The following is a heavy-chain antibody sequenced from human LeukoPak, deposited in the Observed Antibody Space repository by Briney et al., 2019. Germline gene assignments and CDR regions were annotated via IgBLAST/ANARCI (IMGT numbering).Heavy chain of an antibody. Sequence: PGGSLRLSCAASGFTFSNYWMTWVRQAPGKGLEWVSYISSSGSTIYYADSVKGRFTISRDNAKNSLYLQMNSLRAEDTAVYYCARVAKGYSSGWSYYYYYMDVWGKGTTVTISS. J-gene: IGHJ6*03. D-gene: IGHD6-19*01. V-gene: IGHV3-11*01. CDR1: GFTFSNYW. CDR3: ARVAKGYSSGWSYYYYYMDV. CDR2: ISSSGSTI.